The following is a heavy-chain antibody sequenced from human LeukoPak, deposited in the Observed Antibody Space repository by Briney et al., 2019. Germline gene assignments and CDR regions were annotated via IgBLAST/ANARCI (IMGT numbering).Heavy chain of an antibody. D-gene: IGHD3-16*01. J-gene: IGHJ3*02. V-gene: IGHV3-48*02. CDR2: ISTSSTTI. CDR3: ARFLLGTGAFDI. CDR1: GFTFSSYS. Sequence: SGGSLRLSCAASGFTFSSYSMNWVRQTPGKGLEWVSYISTSSTTIYYADSVKGRFTISRDNAKNSLYLQMNSLRDEDTAVYYCARFLLGTGAFDIWGQGTMVTVSS.